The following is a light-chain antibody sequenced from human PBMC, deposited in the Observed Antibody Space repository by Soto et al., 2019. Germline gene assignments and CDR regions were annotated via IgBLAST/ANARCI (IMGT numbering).Light chain of an antibody. V-gene: IGKV1-39*01. Sequence: DIETTQSPSSLSTSVGDTVTITCRASQGIKSYLNWYQQKPGKAPKLLIYGASSLQSGVPSRFSGSGSGTDFTLTISSLQPEDYANYYCQQNYSNPPLTFGGGTKVDIX. J-gene: IGKJ4*01. CDR2: GAS. CDR3: QQNYSNPPLT. CDR1: QGIKSY.